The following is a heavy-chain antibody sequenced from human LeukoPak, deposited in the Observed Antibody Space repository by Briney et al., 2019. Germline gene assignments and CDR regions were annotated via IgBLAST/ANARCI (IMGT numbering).Heavy chain of an antibody. D-gene: IGHD3-10*01. Sequence: PSETLSLTCTVSGASISSYYWSWIRHPPGKGLEWIGYIYYSGSTNYNPSLKSRVTILVDTSKNQFSLKLSSVTAADTAVYYCARVNLLWFGELRASWFDPWGQGTLVTVSS. CDR3: ARVNLLWFGELRASWFDP. J-gene: IGHJ5*02. CDR1: GASISSYY. V-gene: IGHV4-59*01. CDR2: IYYSGST.